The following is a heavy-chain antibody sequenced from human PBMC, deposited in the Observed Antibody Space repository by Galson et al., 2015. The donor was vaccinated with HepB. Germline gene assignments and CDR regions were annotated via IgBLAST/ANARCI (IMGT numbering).Heavy chain of an antibody. CDR1: GFTFSSYA. Sequence: SLRLSCAASGFTFSSYAMHWVRQAPGKGLEWVAVISYDGSNKYYADSVKGRFTISRDNSKNTLYLQMNSLRAEDTAVYYCARETWHDYGGASLDYWGQGTLVTVSS. CDR2: ISYDGSNK. CDR3: ARETWHDYGGASLDY. V-gene: IGHV3-30-3*01. D-gene: IGHD4-23*01. J-gene: IGHJ4*02.